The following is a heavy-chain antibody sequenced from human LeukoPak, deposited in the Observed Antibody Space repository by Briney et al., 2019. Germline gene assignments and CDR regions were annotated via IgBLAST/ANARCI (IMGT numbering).Heavy chain of an antibody. CDR1: GFTVSSNY. CDR2: IYSGGST. CDR3: ARASSGYLFDY. D-gene: IGHD3-22*01. V-gene: IGHV3-53*01. J-gene: IGHJ4*02. Sequence: GGSLRLSCAASGFTVSSNYVSWVHQAPGKGLEWVSVIYSGGSTYYADSVKGRSTISRDNSKNTLYLQMNSLRAEDTAVYYCARASSGYLFDYWGQGTLVTVSS.